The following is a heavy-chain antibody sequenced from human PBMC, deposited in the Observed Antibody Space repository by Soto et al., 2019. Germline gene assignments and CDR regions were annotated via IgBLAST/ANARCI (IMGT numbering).Heavy chain of an antibody. Sequence: QVQLQESGPGLVKPSGTLSLTCAVSGGSISSSNWWSWVRQPPGKGLEWIGEIYHSGSTNYNPSHPSRSTIAVDKSKHQFSLKLSSVTAADTAVYYCAGWIQLQQYDYYGMDVWGQGTTVTVSS. CDR2: IYHSGST. D-gene: IGHD5-18*01. J-gene: IGHJ6*02. CDR3: AGWIQLQQYDYYGMDV. CDR1: GGSISSSNW. V-gene: IGHV4-4*02.